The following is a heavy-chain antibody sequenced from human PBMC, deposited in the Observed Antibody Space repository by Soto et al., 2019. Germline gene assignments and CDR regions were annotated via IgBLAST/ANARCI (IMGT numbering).Heavy chain of an antibody. CDR3: ARFLQYCSSTSCYVSFLDY. CDR2: IYYSGST. CDR1: GGSISSGGYY. Sequence: SETLSLTCTVSGGSISSGGYYWSWIRQHPGKGLEWIGYIYYSGSTYYNQSLKSRVTISVDTSKNQFSLKLSSVTAADTAVYYCARFLQYCSSTSCYVSFLDYWGQGTLVTVSS. J-gene: IGHJ4*02. D-gene: IGHD2-2*01. V-gene: IGHV4-31*03.